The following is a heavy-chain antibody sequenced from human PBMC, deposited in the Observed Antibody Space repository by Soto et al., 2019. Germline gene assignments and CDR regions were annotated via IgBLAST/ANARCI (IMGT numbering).Heavy chain of an antibody. Sequence: QVQLVESGGGVVQPGRSLRLSCAASGFTFSYHALNWVRQAPGKGLEWVAVISYDGDNKYIAESVKGRFTISRDNSKNTVSLQMNSRRTEDTAMYCCARGTTTSAFSAMDVWGQGTTVTVSS. CDR1: GFTFSYHA. D-gene: IGHD1-1*01. V-gene: IGHV3-30-3*01. J-gene: IGHJ6*02. CDR3: ARGTTTSAFSAMDV. CDR2: ISYDGDNK.